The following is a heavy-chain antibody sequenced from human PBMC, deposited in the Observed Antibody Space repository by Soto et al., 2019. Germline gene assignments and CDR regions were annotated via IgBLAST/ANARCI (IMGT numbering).Heavy chain of an antibody. D-gene: IGHD2-2*01. J-gene: IGHJ6*02. V-gene: IGHV3-48*02. CDR3: ARINCVSTSCRTGLYYYGMDV. CDR2: ISAGSTTI. Sequence: GGSLRLSCAASGFTFSSYSMNWVRQVPGRGLEWISYISAGSTTIYYADSVKGRFTIARDNAQNSLFLQMNILRDEDTAVYYCARINCVSTSCRTGLYYYGMDVWGQGTTVTVSS. CDR1: GFTFSSYS.